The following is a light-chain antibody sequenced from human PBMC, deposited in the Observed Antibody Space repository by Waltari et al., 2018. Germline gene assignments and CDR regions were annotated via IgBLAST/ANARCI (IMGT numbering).Light chain of an antibody. CDR1: QSISSY. V-gene: IGKV1-39*01. J-gene: IGKJ5*01. Sequence: DIQMTQSPSSLSASVGERVTITCRASQSISSYLNWYQEKPGKAPNLLIYAASSLKSGVPSRFSGSGSGTDFTLTISSLQPEDFATYYCQQSYSTPITFGQGTRLEIK. CDR2: AAS. CDR3: QQSYSTPIT.